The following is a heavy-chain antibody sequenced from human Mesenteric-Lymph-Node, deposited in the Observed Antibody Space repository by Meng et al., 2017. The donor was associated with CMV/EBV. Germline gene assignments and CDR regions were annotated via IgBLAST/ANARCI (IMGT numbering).Heavy chain of an antibody. D-gene: IGHD7-27*01. J-gene: IGHJ4*02. Sequence: SCAASGLNFSDYYMRWRRQALGKGLEWVSDIHSSGSTIYYADSVKGRFTISRDNAKNSLYLQMNSLRAEDTAVYYCARVRNWGDFDYWGQGALVTVSS. CDR3: ARVRNWGDFDY. CDR2: IHSSGSTI. CDR1: GLNFSDYY. V-gene: IGHV3-11*01.